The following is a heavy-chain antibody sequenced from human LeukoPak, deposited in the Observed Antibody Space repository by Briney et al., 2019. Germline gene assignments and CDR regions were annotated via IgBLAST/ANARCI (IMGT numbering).Heavy chain of an antibody. CDR1: GYTFTGYY. V-gene: IGHV1-2*02. J-gene: IGHJ4*02. CDR3: ARDPGRRYGSGSFLSLGY. CDR2: INPNSGGT. D-gene: IGHD3-10*01. Sequence: ASVKVSCKASGYTFTGYYMHWVRQAPGQGLEWMGWINPNSGGTNYAQKFQGRVTMTRDTSISTAYMELSRLRSDDTAVYYCARDPGRRYGSGSFLSLGYWGQGTLVTVSS.